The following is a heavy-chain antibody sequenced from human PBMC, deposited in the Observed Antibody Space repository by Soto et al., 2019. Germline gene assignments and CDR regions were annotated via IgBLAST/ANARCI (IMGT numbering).Heavy chain of an antibody. J-gene: IGHJ4*02. CDR1: GYFFTSYW. D-gene: IGHD6-6*01. CDR2: IYPGDSDT. V-gene: IGHV5-51*01. CDR3: VRQPDYSISSGDY. Sequence: PGESLKISCKGSGYFFTSYWLGWVRQMPGKGLECMGIIYPGDSDTRYSPSFQGQVTISADKSITTAYLQWSSLKASDTAMHYCVRQPDYSISSGDYWGQGTLVTVSS.